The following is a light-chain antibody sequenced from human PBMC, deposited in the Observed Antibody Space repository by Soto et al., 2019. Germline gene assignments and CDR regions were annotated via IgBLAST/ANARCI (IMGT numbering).Light chain of an antibody. Sequence: QSVLTQPASVSGSPGQSITISCTGTSSDVGRYNYVSWYQQHPGKAPKLMIYDVSNRPSGVSNRFSGSKSGNTASLTISGLQAEDEADYYCSSYTSSSTRGFGTRTKLTVL. CDR1: SSDVGRYNY. V-gene: IGLV2-14*01. J-gene: IGLJ1*01. CDR3: SSYTSSSTRG. CDR2: DVS.